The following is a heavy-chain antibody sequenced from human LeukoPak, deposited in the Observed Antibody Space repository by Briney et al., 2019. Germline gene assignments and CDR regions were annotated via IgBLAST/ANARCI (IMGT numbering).Heavy chain of an antibody. CDR2: ISAQHGQA. D-gene: IGHD2-8*01. J-gene: IGHJ4*02. Sequence: ASVKVSCKTSGYSENFYGITWVRQVAGQGLEWMGWISAQHGQAEYAPNSQDRVTMTTDTYTNTAYMELRSLRSDDTAVYYCAGSLGYCTSNVCYLKYWGQGTLVTVSS. CDR3: AGSLGYCTSNVCYLKY. V-gene: IGHV1-18*04. CDR1: GYSENFYG.